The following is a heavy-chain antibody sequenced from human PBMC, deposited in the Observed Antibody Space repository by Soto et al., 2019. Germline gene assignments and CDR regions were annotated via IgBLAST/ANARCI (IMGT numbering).Heavy chain of an antibody. CDR2: ISYDGSNK. CDR3: VGSLPRVVIPQPFFDY. D-gene: IGHD3-3*01. Sequence: GGSLRLSCAASGFTFSSYAMHWVRQAPGKGLEWVAVISYDGSNKYYADSVKGRFTISRDNSTNTLYLQMNSLRAEDTAVYYCVGSLPRVVIPQPFFDYWGQGTLVTVSS. V-gene: IGHV3-30-3*01. CDR1: GFTFSSYA. J-gene: IGHJ4*02.